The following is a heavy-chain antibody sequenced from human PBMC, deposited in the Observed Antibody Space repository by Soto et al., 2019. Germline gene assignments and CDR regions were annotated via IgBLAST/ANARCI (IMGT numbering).Heavy chain of an antibody. J-gene: IGHJ4*02. CDR1: GGSISSGGYY. CDR3: ARSIDY. V-gene: IGHV4-31*03. CDR2: IYYSGFT. Sequence: QVQLQESGPGLVKPSQTLSLTCTVSGGSISSGGYYWNWIRQHPGKGLEWIGYIYYSGFTYYSPSLKSRVTISVDTSTTHFSLKLSSVTAADTAAYYCARSIDYWGQGTLVTVSS.